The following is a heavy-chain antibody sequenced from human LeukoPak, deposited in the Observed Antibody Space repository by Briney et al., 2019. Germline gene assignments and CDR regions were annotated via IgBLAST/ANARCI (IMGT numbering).Heavy chain of an antibody. V-gene: IGHV3-30*02. J-gene: IGHJ5*02. CDR2: LQYDGSIE. D-gene: IGHD3-10*01. CDR1: GGSFSTFG. CDR3: AKDQGVVGSNDQ. Sequence: GGSLSLSCAASGGSFSTFGMNWVRQSPGKGLEWLSSLQYDGSIEYYAESVKGRFTISRDNSRNTLFLQMNSLRVEDTALYYCAKDQGVVGSNDQWGQGTLVTVSS.